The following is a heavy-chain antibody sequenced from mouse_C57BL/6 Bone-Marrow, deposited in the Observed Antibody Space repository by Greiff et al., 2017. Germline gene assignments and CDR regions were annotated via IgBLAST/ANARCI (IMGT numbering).Heavy chain of an antibody. Sequence: VQLQQSGAELVRPGASVKLSCTASGFNIKDYYMHWVKQRPEQGLEWIGRIDPEDGDTEYAPKFQGKATMTAATSSNTAYLQLSSLTSEDTAVYYCTAVIATVVAKDWYFDVWGTGTTVTVSS. J-gene: IGHJ1*03. CDR3: TAVIATVVAKDWYFDV. CDR1: GFNIKDYY. D-gene: IGHD1-1*01. V-gene: IGHV14-1*01. CDR2: IDPEDGDT.